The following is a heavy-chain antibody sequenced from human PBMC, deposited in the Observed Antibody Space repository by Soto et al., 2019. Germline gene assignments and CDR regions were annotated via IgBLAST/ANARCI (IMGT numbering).Heavy chain of an antibody. CDR3: AKEMGYCSGGSCLIDYCYYYYMDV. Sequence: GSLRLSCASSGFTFSSYAMSWVRQAPGKGLEWVSAISGSGGSTYYADSVKGRFTISRDNSKNTLYLQMNSLRAEDTAVYYCAKEMGYCSGGSCLIDYCYYYYMDVWGKGTTVTVSS. CDR1: GFTFSSYA. J-gene: IGHJ6*03. D-gene: IGHD2-15*01. V-gene: IGHV3-23*01. CDR2: ISGSGGST.